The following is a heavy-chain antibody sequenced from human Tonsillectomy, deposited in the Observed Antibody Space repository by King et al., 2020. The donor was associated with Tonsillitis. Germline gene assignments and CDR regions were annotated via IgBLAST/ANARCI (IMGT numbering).Heavy chain of an antibody. J-gene: IGHJ4*02. CDR1: GFTFSSYA. CDR2: ISGSGGST. Sequence: VQLVESGGGLVQPGGSLRLSCAASGFTFSSYAMTWVRQAPGKGLEWVSAISGSGGSTFYADSVKGRFTISRDNSKNTLYLQMNSLEAEDTAVFYCAKSYERAGSYYFDYWGQGTLVTVSS. V-gene: IGHV3-23*04. D-gene: IGHD3-3*01. CDR3: AKSYERAGSYYFDY.